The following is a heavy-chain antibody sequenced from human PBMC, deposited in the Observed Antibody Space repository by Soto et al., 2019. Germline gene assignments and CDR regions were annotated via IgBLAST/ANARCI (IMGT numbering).Heavy chain of an antibody. CDR2: ISYDGNTK. CDR3: ARLLVAPVAGPYYYGMDV. D-gene: IGHD6-19*01. CDR1: GFTFNTYG. J-gene: IGHJ6*02. V-gene: IGHV3-33*01. Sequence: QIQLVESGGGVVQPGRSLRLSCAASGFTFNTYGFNWVRQAPGKGLEWVAVISYDGNTKYYADSVKGRFTISRDNLKNTLYLQMNSLTAEDTAVYYCARLLVAPVAGPYYYGMDVWGQGTTVTVSS.